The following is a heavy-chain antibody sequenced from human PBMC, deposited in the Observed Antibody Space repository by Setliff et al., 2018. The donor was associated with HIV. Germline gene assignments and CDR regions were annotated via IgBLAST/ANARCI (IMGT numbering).Heavy chain of an antibody. D-gene: IGHD6-13*01. V-gene: IGHV1-18*01. CDR3: ARGAPPGNPGHLDY. J-gene: IGHJ4*02. CDR1: GYTFTNYG. CDR2: ISGYNGNT. Sequence: ASVKVSCKASGYTFTNYGISWVRQAPGQGLEWMGWISGYNGNTNYAEKLQGRVTMTTDTSTSTAYMELRSLRSDDTAVYYCARGAPPGNPGHLDYWGQGTLVTVSS.